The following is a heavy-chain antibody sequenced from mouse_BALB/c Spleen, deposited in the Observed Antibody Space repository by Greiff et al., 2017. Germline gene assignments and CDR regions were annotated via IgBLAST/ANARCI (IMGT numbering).Heavy chain of an antibody. J-gene: IGHJ4*01. CDR3: ARDPLYDYDVYAMDY. CDR1: GFSLTSYG. V-gene: IGHV2-9*02. D-gene: IGHD2-4*01. Sequence: VMLVESGPGLVAPSQSLSITCTVSGFSLTSYGVHWVRQPPGKGLEWLGVIWAGGSTNYNSALMSRLSISKDNSKSQVFLKMNSLQTDDTAMYYCARDPLYDYDVYAMDYWGQGTSVTVSS. CDR2: IWAGGST.